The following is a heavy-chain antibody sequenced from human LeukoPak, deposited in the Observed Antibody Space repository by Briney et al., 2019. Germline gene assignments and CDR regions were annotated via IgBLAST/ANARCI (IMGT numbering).Heavy chain of an antibody. CDR2: VCSSSSYI. D-gene: IGHD1-1*01. V-gene: IGHV3-21*01. J-gene: IGHJ4*02. CDR3: ARDQRATASTGSYFDY. Sequence: TGGSLRLSCAASGFTFSSYGMNWVRQAPGKGLEWVSSVCSSSSYIYYADSVKGRFTISRDNAKNSLSLQMNSLRAEDTAVYYCARDQRATASTGSYFDYWGQGTLVTVSS. CDR1: GFTFSSYG.